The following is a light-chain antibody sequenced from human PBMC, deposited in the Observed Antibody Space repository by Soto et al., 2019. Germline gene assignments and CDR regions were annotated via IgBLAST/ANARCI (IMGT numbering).Light chain of an antibody. CDR3: SSYAGSNVV. CDR2: EVS. V-gene: IGLV2-8*01. Sequence: QSALTQPPSASGSPGQSVTISCTGTSSDVGTYNYVSWYQKHPGKAPKLIIYEVSKRPSGVPDRFSGSKSGNTASLTVSRLQTDDEADYYCSSYAGSNVVFGGGTKLTVL. J-gene: IGLJ2*01. CDR1: SSDVGTYNY.